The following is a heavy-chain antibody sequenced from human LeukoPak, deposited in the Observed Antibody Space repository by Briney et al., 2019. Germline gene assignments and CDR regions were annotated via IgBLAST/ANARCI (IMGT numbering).Heavy chain of an antibody. D-gene: IGHD6-19*01. V-gene: IGHV3-30*04. CDR3: ARGGGTTDSAWYGYYFDH. CDR2: ISFDGTNK. J-gene: IGHJ4*02. CDR1: GFTFSSYA. Sequence: GGSLRLSCAVSGFTFSSYAMHWVRQAPGKGLEWVAVISFDGTNKYYSASVKGRFTTSRDNSKNTLYVQMNSLRPEDTAVYYCARGGGTTDSAWYGYYFDHWGQGTLVTVSS.